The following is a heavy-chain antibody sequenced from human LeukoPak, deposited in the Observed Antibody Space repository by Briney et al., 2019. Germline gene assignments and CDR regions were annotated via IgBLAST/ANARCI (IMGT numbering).Heavy chain of an antibody. J-gene: IGHJ4*02. CDR3: ARGGPNSSGYYYYFDY. CDR2: IIPIFGTA. V-gene: IGHV1-69*05. Sequence: SVKVSCKASGGTFGSYAISWVRQAPGQGLEWIGGIIPIFGTANYAQKFQGRVTITTDESTSTAYMELSSLRSEDTAVCYCARGGPNSSGYYYYFDYWGQGTLVTVSS. CDR1: GGTFGSYA. D-gene: IGHD3-22*01.